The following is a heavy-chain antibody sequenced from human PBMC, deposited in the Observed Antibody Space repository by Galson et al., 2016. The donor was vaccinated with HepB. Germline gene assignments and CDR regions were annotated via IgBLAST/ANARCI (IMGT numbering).Heavy chain of an antibody. CDR1: GFIFSNYV. Sequence: SLRLSCAASGFIFSNYVMSWVRQAPGKGLEWISVTSSSGHSTYYADSVKGRFTISRDNSENTLYLQMNSLRAEDTAVYYCAKASGYSNTWMNYWGQGTLVTVSS. CDR2: TSSSGHST. V-gene: IGHV3-23*01. CDR3: AKASGYSNTWMNY. D-gene: IGHD4-11*01. J-gene: IGHJ4*02.